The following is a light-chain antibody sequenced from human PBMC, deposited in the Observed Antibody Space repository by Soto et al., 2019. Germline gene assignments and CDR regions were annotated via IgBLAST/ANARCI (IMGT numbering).Light chain of an antibody. CDR3: QQYGSSPRYT. Sequence: EIVLTQSPGTLSLSPGERATLSCRASQSVSRSSLAWYQQKPGQAPRLLIYGASIRATGIPDRFTGSGSGTDFTLTISRLEPEDFAVYYCQQYGSSPRYTFGQGTKLEIK. CDR2: GAS. CDR1: QSVSRSS. V-gene: IGKV3-20*01. J-gene: IGKJ2*01.